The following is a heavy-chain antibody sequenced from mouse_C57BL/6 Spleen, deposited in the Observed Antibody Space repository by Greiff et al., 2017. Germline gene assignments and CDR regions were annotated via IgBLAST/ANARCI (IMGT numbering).Heavy chain of an antibody. J-gene: IGHJ1*03. V-gene: IGHV5-17*01. CDR2: ISSGSSTI. CDR1: GFTFSDYG. D-gene: IGHD2-5*01. Sequence: EVKLVESGGGLVKPGGSLKLSCAASGFTFSDYGMHWVRQAPEKGLEWVAYISSGSSTISYADTVKGRFTISIANAKNTLFLQMTSLRSEDTAMYYWARRDNNYYSNPFDVWGTGTTVTVSS. CDR3: ARRDNNYYSNPFDV.